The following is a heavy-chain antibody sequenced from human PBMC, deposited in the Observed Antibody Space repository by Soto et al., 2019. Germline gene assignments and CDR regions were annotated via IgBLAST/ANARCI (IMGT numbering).Heavy chain of an antibody. CDR1: GGSFSGYY. CDR2: INHSGST. J-gene: IGHJ5*02. V-gene: IGHV4-34*01. Sequence: SETLSLTCAVYGGSFSGYYWSWILQPPWKGLEWIGEINHSGSTNYNPSLKSRVTISVDTSKNQFSLKLSSVTAADTAVYYCARELPSYYGSGRRWFDHWGQGTLVT. D-gene: IGHD3-10*01. CDR3: ARELPSYYGSGRRWFDH.